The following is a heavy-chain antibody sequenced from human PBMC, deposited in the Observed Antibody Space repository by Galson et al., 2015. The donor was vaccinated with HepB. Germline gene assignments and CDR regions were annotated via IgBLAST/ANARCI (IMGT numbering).Heavy chain of an antibody. CDR3: AKGGDYGEYVSPYVVY. CDR1: GFTFSSYA. D-gene: IGHD4-17*01. V-gene: IGHV3-23*01. J-gene: IGHJ4*02. CDR2: ISGSGGST. Sequence: SLRLSCAASGFTFSSYAMSWVRQAPGKGLEWVSAISGSGGSTYYADSVKGRFTISRDNSKNTLYLQMNSLRAEDTAVYYCAKGGDYGEYVSPYVVYWGQGTGVTVAS.